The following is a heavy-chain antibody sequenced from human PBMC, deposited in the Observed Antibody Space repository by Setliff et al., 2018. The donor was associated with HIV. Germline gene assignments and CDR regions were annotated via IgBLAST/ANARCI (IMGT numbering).Heavy chain of an antibody. D-gene: IGHD3-22*01. V-gene: IGHV4-59*11. Sequence: SETLSLTCTVSGGSISSHYWNWIRRPPGKGLEWIGSINYSGSTNYDPSLKGRVTISVDTSKNQFSLTLRSVTAADTAVYYCAREGPGPQFYDSSGYPYYFDYWGQGTLVTVSS. CDR2: INYSGST. CDR1: GGSISSHY. J-gene: IGHJ4*02. CDR3: AREGPGPQFYDSSGYPYYFDY.